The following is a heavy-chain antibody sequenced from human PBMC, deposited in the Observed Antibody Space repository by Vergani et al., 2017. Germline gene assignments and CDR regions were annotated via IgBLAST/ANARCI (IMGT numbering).Heavy chain of an antibody. Sequence: EVQLVESGGGLVQPGGSLRLSCAASGFTFSSYSMNWVRQAPGKGLEWVSYISSSSSTIYYADSVKGRFTISRDNAKNSLYLQMNSLRAEDTAVYYCARSRGQLVRRSVFDIWGQGTMVTVSS. CDR2: ISSSSSTI. CDR1: GFTFSSYS. J-gene: IGHJ3*02. CDR3: ARSRGQLVRRSVFDI. V-gene: IGHV3-48*01. D-gene: IGHD6-6*01.